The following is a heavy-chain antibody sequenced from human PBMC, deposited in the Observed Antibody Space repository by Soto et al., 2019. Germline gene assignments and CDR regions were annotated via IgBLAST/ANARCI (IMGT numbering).Heavy chain of an antibody. CDR1: GGTFSSYT. CDR3: ARESYGILTGYPGVGY. CDR2: IIPILGIA. Sequence: GASVKVSCKASGGTFSSYTISWVRQAPGQGLEWMGRIIPILGIANYAQKFQGRVTITADKSTSTAYMELSSLRSEDTAVYYCARESYGILTGYPGVGYWGQGTLVTVSS. D-gene: IGHD3-9*01. V-gene: IGHV1-69*04. J-gene: IGHJ4*02.